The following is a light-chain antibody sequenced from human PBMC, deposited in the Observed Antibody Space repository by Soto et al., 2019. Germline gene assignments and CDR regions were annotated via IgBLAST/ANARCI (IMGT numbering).Light chain of an antibody. Sequence: GMLCVCTGESATRSWRASQRVSIRLALYQQKTGQDPRSRIHGATTRATGIPARFSGSGSGTEFTLTISSLQSEDFAVYYCQQYNNWWTFGQGTKVDIK. CDR1: QRVSIR. CDR2: GAT. J-gene: IGKJ1*01. CDR3: QQYNNWWT. V-gene: IGKV3-15*01.